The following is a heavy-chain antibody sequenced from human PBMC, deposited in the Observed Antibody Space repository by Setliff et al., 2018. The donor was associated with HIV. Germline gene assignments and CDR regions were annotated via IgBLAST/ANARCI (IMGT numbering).Heavy chain of an antibody. CDR2: ISPYNGHT. Sequence: GASVKVSCKASGYTFTSYGIGWVRQAPGQGLEWMGWISPYNGHTNYAQKLQGRVTMTTDTSTSTTYMELTSLRSGDTAVYYCARWSCGRATCYDSPYNWFDPWGQGTLVTVSS. V-gene: IGHV1-18*01. CDR3: ARWSCGRATCYDSPYNWFDP. D-gene: IGHD2-2*01. CDR1: GYTFTSYG. J-gene: IGHJ5*02.